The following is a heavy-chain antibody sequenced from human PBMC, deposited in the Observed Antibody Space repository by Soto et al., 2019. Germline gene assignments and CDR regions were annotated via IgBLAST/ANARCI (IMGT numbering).Heavy chain of an antibody. CDR3: ARDYDSGGTTAFDI. CDR1: GFTFSSYE. V-gene: IGHV3-48*03. D-gene: IGHD2-15*01. CDR2: ISSSGSTI. Sequence: AGGSLRLSCAASGFTFSSYEMNWVRQAPGKGLEWVSYISSSGSTIYYADSVKGRFTISRDNAKNSLYLQMNSLRAEDTAVYYCARDYDSGGTTAFDIWGQGTMVTVSS. J-gene: IGHJ3*02.